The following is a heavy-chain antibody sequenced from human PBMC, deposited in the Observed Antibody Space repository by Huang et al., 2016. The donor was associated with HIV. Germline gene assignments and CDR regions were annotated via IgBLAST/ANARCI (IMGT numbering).Heavy chain of an antibody. J-gene: IGHJ4*02. CDR3: VRLLDHTGDY. V-gene: IGHV3-7*01. CDR1: GFTFNSYW. Sequence: EVQLVESGGGLVQPGGSLRLSCAASGFTFNSYWMSWVRQAPGKGRGGVAGIKTDGSEKSYVDSVKGRFTISRDNAKNSLYPQMNSLRAEDTAVYYCVRLLDHTGDYWGQGTLVTVSS. CDR2: IKTDGSEK. D-gene: IGHD1-26*01.